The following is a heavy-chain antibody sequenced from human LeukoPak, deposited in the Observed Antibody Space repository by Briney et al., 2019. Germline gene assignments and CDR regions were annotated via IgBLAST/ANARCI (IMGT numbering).Heavy chain of an antibody. V-gene: IGHV4-30-4*01. CDR1: DGSINNGEDV. CDR3: ARGLPTDKIDY. J-gene: IGHJ4*02. D-gene: IGHD4-17*01. Sequence: SETLSLTWTVSDGSINNGEDVGAWIRHPPGKGLEWIGRFHHGGSPSYNPSLQSRVTISADTSKNQFSMNLRSVTDADTAVYYCARGLPTDKIDYWGQGTLVTVSS. CDR2: FHHGGSP.